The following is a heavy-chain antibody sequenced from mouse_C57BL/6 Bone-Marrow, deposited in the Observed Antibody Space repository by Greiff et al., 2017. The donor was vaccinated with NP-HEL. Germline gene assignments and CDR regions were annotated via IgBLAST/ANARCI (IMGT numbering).Heavy chain of an antibody. Sequence: VQLQESGPGLVQPSQSLSITCTVSGFSLTSYGVHWVRQSPGKGLEWRGVIWRGGSTDYNAAFMSRLSITKDTSKSQVFFKMNSLQADDTAIYYCDKNRYDYDEGGFDDWGQGTTLTVSS. CDR1: GFSLTSYG. CDR3: DKNRYDYDEGGFDD. CDR2: IWRGGST. J-gene: IGHJ2*01. V-gene: IGHV2-5*01. D-gene: IGHD2-4*01.